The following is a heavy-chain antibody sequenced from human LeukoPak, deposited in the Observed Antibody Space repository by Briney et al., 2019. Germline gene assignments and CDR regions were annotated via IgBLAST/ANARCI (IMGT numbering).Heavy chain of an antibody. V-gene: IGHV4-59*01. J-gene: IGHJ5*02. CDR1: GGSISSYY. Sequence: SETLSLTCTVSGGSISSYYWSWIRQPPGKGLEWIGYIYYTGGTNYNPSLKSRVTISVDTSKNQFSLKLSSVTAADTAVYYCASHSVAGSHQFDPWGQGTLVTVSS. CDR2: IYYTGGT. CDR3: ASHSVAGSHQFDP. D-gene: IGHD6-19*01.